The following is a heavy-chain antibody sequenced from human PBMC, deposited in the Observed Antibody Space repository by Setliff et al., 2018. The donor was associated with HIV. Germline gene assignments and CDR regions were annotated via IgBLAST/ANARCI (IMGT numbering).Heavy chain of an antibody. Sequence: SETLSLTCTASGGSISSSSYYWGWIRQPPGKGLEWIGSIYYSGSTYYNPSLKSRLTISVDTARSQFSLKLSSVTAADTAVYYCARTTYSGSYFNDSWGQGTLVTVSS. CDR1: GGSISSSSYY. J-gene: IGHJ5*01. V-gene: IGHV4-39*01. CDR2: IYYSGST. CDR3: ARTTYSGSYFNDS. D-gene: IGHD1-26*01.